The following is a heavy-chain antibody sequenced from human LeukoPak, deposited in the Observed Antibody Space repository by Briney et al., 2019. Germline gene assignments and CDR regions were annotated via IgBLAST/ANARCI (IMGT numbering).Heavy chain of an antibody. Sequence: PSETLSLTCAVYGGSFSGYYWSWIRQPPGKGLEWIGEINHSGSTNYNPSLKSRVTISVDTSKNQFSLKLSSVTAADTAVYYCARMGVGSSWYGGPIPPRRYIQHWGQGTLVTVSS. V-gene: IGHV4-34*01. CDR1: GGSFSGYY. CDR3: ARMGVGSSWYGGPIPPRRYIQH. D-gene: IGHD6-13*01. CDR2: INHSGST. J-gene: IGHJ1*01.